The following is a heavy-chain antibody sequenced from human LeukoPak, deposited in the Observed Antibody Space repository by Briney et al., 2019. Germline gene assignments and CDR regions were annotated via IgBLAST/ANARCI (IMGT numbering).Heavy chain of an antibody. CDR3: ARENYYDSENAFDI. Sequence: SGTLSLTCAVSGGSISSSNWWSWVRQPPGKGLEWIGEIYHSGSTNYNPSLKSRVTISVDKSKNQFSLKLSSVTAADTAVYYCARENYYDSENAFDIWGQGTMVTVSS. CDR2: IYHSGST. V-gene: IGHV4-4*02. J-gene: IGHJ3*02. D-gene: IGHD3-22*01. CDR1: GGSISSSNW.